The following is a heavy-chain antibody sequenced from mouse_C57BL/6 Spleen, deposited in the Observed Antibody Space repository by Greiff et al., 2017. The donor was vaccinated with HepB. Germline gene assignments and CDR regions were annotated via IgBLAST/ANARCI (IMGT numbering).Heavy chain of an antibody. CDR2: ISYDGSN. CDR3: ARGERKLDY. J-gene: IGHJ2*01. CDR1: GYSITSGYY. Sequence: EVKVEESGPGLVKPSQSLSLTCSVTGYSITSGYYWNWIRQFPGNKLEWMGYISYDGSNNYNPSLKNRISITRDTSKNQFFLKLNSVTTEDTATYYCARGERKLDYWGQGTTLTVSS. V-gene: IGHV3-6*01.